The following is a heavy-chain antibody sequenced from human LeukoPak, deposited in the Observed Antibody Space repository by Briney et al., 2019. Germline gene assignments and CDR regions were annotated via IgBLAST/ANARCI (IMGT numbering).Heavy chain of an antibody. J-gene: IGHJ4*02. CDR2: IYYSGST. V-gene: IGHV4-59*01. D-gene: IGHD3-22*01. Sequence: SETLSLTCTVSGGSISSYYWSWIRQPPGKGLEWIGYIYYSGSTNYNPSLKSRVTISVDTSKNQSSLKLSSVTAADTAVYYCARGNYYDSSGLDYWGQGTLVTVSS. CDR3: ARGNYYDSSGLDY. CDR1: GGSISSYY.